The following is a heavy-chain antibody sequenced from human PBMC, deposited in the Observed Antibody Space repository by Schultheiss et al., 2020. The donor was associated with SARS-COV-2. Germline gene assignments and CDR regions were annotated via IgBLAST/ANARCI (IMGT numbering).Heavy chain of an antibody. D-gene: IGHD3/OR15-3a*01. V-gene: IGHV3-48*03. J-gene: IGHJ4*02. Sequence: GGSLRLSCAASGFTFSTYEMNWVRQAPGTGLEWVAYIGSNGSPIYYADSVKGRFTISRDNAKNSLYLEMNSLRADDSAVYYCARDFWTFFDWGQGTLVTVSS. CDR2: IGSNGSPI. CDR3: ARDFWTFFD. CDR1: GFTFSTYE.